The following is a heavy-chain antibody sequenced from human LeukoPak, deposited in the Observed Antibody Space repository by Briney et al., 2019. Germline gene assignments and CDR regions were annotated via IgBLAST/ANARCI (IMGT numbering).Heavy chain of an antibody. Sequence: PGRSLRLSCAASGFTFRNYAMHWVRQAPGKGLEWVAVTSSDGSNEYYADSVRGRFSISRDNSKNTVYLQMNSLRAEDTALYYCVRPYTSSWYLFGYWGQGTLVTVSS. CDR2: TSSDGSNE. J-gene: IGHJ4*02. CDR1: GFTFRNYA. V-gene: IGHV3-30*04. CDR3: VRPYTSSWYLFGY. D-gene: IGHD6-13*01.